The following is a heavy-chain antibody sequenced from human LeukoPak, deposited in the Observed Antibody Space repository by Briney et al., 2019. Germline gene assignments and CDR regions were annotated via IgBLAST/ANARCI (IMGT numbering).Heavy chain of an antibody. J-gene: IGHJ4*02. D-gene: IGHD2-15*01. CDR2: IYPGDSDT. Sequence: GESLKISCKGSGYSFTSYWIGWVRQVPGKGLEWMGIIYPGDSDTRYSPSFQGQVTISADKSISTAYLQWSSLKASDTAMYYCARIASYCSSGSCYDYWGQGALVTVSS. CDR3: ARIASYCSSGSCYDY. V-gene: IGHV5-51*01. CDR1: GYSFTSYW.